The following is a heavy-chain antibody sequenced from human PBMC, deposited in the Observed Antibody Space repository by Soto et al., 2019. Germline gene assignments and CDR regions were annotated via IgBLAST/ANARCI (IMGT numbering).Heavy chain of an antibody. CDR3: ARCLGAVPSYLDY. CDR2: ISWNSGNI. CDR1: GFTFDDYV. D-gene: IGHD3-16*01. J-gene: IGHJ4*02. V-gene: IGHV3-9*01. Sequence: EVQLVESGGGLVQPGRSLRLSCVASGFTFDDYVMHWVRQVPGKGLEWVSGISWNSGNIDYADSVKGRFTISRDNAMNSLYLQMNRLRPEDTALYYCARCLGAVPSYLDYWGQGTLVTVSS.